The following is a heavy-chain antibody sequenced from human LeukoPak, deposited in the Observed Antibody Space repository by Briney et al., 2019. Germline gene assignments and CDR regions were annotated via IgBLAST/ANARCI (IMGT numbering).Heavy chain of an antibody. Sequence: PGGSLRLSCAASGFTFSSYWMHWVRQAPGKGLVWVSRINSDGSSTSYADSVKGRFTTSRDNAKNTLYLRMNSLRAEDTAVYYCATGQGHGMDVWGQGTTVTVSS. D-gene: IGHD1-14*01. CDR1: GFTFSSYW. CDR3: ATGQGHGMDV. J-gene: IGHJ6*02. CDR2: INSDGSST. V-gene: IGHV3-74*01.